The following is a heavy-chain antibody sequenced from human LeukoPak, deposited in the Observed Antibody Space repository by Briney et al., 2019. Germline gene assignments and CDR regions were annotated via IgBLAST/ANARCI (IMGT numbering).Heavy chain of an antibody. J-gene: IGHJ1*01. CDR3: AKFACTSTSCYNNF. D-gene: IGHD2-2*02. CDR1: GFTFSSYA. V-gene: IGHV3-23*01. Sequence: GGSLRLSCAASGFTFSSYAMSWVRQAPGKGLEWVSAISGSDDSTYYAESVKGRFTISRDNSKNTLLLQMNSLRVEDTAVYYCAKFACTSTSCYNNFWGQGTLVTVSS. CDR2: ISGSDDST.